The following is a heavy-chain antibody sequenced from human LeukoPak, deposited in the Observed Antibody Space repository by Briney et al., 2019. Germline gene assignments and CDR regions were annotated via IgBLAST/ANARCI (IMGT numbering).Heavy chain of an antibody. CDR2: IYYSGST. V-gene: IGHV4-59*12. CDR3: ARRAYYYDSSGYGFDY. D-gene: IGHD3-22*01. CDR1: GGSISSYY. Sequence: PSETLSLTCTLSGGSISSYYWSWIRQPPGKGLEWIGYIYYSGSTNYNPSLKSRVTISVDTSKNQFSLKLSSVTAADTAVYYCARRAYYYDSSGYGFDYWGQGTLVTVSS. J-gene: IGHJ4*02.